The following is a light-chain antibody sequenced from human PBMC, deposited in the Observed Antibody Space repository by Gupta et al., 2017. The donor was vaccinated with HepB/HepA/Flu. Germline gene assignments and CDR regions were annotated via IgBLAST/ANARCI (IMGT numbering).Light chain of an antibody. CDR3: SSYTSSSPLV. Sequence: RALTISCTGTSSDVGGYNYVSWYQHHPGKAPKLMIYDVSNRPSGVSNHFSGSKSGNTASLTISGLQAEDEADYYCSSYTSSSPLVFGGGTKLTVL. CDR2: DVS. CDR1: SSDVGGYNY. J-gene: IGLJ2*01. V-gene: IGLV2-14*03.